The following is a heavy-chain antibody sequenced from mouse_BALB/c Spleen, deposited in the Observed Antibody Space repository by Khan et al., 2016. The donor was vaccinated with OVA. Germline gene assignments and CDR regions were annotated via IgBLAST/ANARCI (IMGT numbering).Heavy chain of an antibody. CDR1: GFTFSNYG. CDR3: ARDYWFSY. V-gene: IGHV5-6-5*01. J-gene: IGHJ3*01. Sequence: EVKLVESGGGLVKPGGSLKLSCAASGFTFSNYGVSWVRQTPEKRLEWVASIRSGDTTYYPVIVKGRFTISRDTARTILYLPMSSLRSEDTAMYYWARDYWFSYWGQGTLVTVSA. CDR2: IRSGDTT.